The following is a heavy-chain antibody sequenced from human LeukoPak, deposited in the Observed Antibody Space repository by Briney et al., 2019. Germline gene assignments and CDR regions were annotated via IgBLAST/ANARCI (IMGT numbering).Heavy chain of an antibody. D-gene: IGHD2-8*01. Sequence: SQTLSLTCAISGDSVSNTNAAWNWLRRSPSRGLEWLGRTYYGSRWHYDYAPSLQSRIVINPDTSRNQFSLQLNSMTPDDAAVYYCARVEVPVGHGVFRFWGQGIVVTVSS. CDR1: GDSVSNTNAA. CDR2: TYYGSRWHY. V-gene: IGHV6-1*01. CDR3: ARVEVPVGHGVFRF. J-gene: IGHJ3*01.